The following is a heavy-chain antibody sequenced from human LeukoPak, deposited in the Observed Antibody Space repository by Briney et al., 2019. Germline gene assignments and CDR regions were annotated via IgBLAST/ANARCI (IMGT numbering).Heavy chain of an antibody. Sequence: SETLSLTCSVSGGSISSYFWSWIRQPPGKGLEWIGYIYYTGSTSYNPSLKSRVTVSADTSKNQFSLRLSSVTAADTAVYYCARHTRPGHSGYENAFDIWGQGTMVAVSS. D-gene: IGHD5-12*01. CDR2: IYYTGST. CDR3: ARHTRPGHSGYENAFDI. J-gene: IGHJ3*02. CDR1: GGSISSYF. V-gene: IGHV4-59*08.